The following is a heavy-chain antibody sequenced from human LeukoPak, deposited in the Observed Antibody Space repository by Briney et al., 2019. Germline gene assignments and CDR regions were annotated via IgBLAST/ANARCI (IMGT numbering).Heavy chain of an antibody. Sequence: GGSLRLSCAASGFTVSSNYMNWVRQAPGKGLEWVSVIYSVGSTYYADSVKGRFTISRHNPKNTLYLQMNSLSPEDTAVYYCARASYYYDDSGYYYDYWGQGTLVTVSS. J-gene: IGHJ4*02. V-gene: IGHV3-53*04. CDR2: IYSVGST. D-gene: IGHD3-22*01. CDR3: ARASYYYDDSGYYYDY. CDR1: GFTVSSNY.